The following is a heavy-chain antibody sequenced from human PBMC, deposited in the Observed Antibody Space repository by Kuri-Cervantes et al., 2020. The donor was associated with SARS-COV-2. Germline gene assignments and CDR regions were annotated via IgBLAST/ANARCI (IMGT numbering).Heavy chain of an antibody. V-gene: IGHV3-30*03. CDR1: GFTFSSYG. CDR2: ISYAVNNK. Sequence: GESLKISCAASGFTFSSYGMHWVRQAPGKGLEWVAVISYAVNNKYYADSVKGRFTISRDDSKNTLYLQMNSLRAKDTAVYYCARYRSGWSFDYWGQGTLVTVSS. D-gene: IGHD6-19*01. CDR3: ARYRSGWSFDY. J-gene: IGHJ4*02.